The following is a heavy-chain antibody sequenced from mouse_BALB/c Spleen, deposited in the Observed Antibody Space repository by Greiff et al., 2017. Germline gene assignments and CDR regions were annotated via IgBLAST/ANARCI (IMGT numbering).Heavy chain of an antibody. V-gene: IGHV2-5-1*01. D-gene: IGHD1-1*01. CDR3: AAYYYGSSYDYYAMDY. J-gene: IGHJ4*01. CDR1: GFSLTSYG. Sequence: VQRVESGPSLVQPSQSLSITCTVSGFSLTSYGVHWVRQSPGKGLEWLGVIWRGGSTDYNAAFMSRLSITKDNSKSQVFFKMNSLQADDTAIYYCAAYYYGSSYDYYAMDYWGQGTSVTVSS. CDR2: IWRGGST.